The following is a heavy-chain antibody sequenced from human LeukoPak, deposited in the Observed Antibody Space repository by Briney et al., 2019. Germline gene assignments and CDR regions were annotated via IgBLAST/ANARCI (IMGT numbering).Heavy chain of an antibody. Sequence: GRSLRLSCAASGFTFDDYAMHWVRQAPGKGLEWVSVIYSGGSTYYADSVKGRFTISRDNSKNTLYLQMNSLRAEDTAVYYCARGTYYYVWYFDYWGQGTLVTVSS. CDR3: ARGTYYYVWYFDY. V-gene: IGHV3-53*01. CDR2: IYSGGST. CDR1: GFTFDDYA. J-gene: IGHJ4*02. D-gene: IGHD3-10*02.